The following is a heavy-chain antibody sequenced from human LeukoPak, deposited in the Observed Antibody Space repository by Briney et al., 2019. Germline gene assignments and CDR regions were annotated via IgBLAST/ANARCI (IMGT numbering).Heavy chain of an antibody. J-gene: IGHJ4*02. CDR1: GFTYSNHG. CDR3: AKDDAWLRFGE. CDR2: ISPSGDIT. V-gene: IGHV3-23*01. Sequence: GGSLRLSCAASGFTYSNHGMNWVRQAPGKGLEWVSGISPSGDITYYADSVKGRFTISRDNSKNTLYLEVISLTAEDTAVYYCAKDDAWLRFGEWSQGTLVTVSS. D-gene: IGHD3-10*01.